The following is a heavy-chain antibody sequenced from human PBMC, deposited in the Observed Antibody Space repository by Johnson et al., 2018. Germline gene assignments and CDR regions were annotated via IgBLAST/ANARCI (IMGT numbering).Heavy chain of an antibody. V-gene: IGHV6-1*01. Sequence: QVQLQESGPGLVKPSQSLSLTCAISGDSVSSNSAACNWIRQSPSRGLEWLGRTYYRSKWFNEYAVSVKSRISINPDTSKNQFSLQLNSVTPEDTAVYYCTGWFGGLAFDIWGHGTMVTVSS. CDR3: TGWFGGLAFDI. D-gene: IGHD3-16*01. J-gene: IGHJ3*02. CDR2: TYYRSKWFN. CDR1: GDSVSSNSAA.